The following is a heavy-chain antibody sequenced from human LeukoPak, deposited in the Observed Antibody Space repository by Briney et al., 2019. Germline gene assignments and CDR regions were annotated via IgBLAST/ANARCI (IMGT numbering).Heavy chain of an antibody. Sequence: PSETLSLTCTISGSSISSAYYWGWIRQPPGKGLEWIGSMYHSGNTYYNPSLKSRVTMSVDTSKNQFSLKLNLVTAADTAVYYCARNRGGRDWFDPWGQGTLVTVSS. CDR1: GSSISSAYY. D-gene: IGHD3-16*01. J-gene: IGHJ5*02. CDR2: MYHSGNT. CDR3: ARNRGGRDWFDP. V-gene: IGHV4-38-2*02.